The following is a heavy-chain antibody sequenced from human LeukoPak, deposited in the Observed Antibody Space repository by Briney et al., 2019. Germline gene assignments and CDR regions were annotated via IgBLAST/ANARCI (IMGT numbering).Heavy chain of an antibody. CDR3: ARGPPSYDFWSGYSAAWDY. Sequence: SETLSLTCTVSGGSISSYYWSWIRQPPGKGLEWIGYIYYSGSTAYNPPLKSRVTISVDTSKNQFSLKLSSVTAADTAVYYCARGPPSYDFWSGYSAAWDYWGQGTLVTVSS. D-gene: IGHD3-3*01. CDR1: GGSISSYY. J-gene: IGHJ4*02. V-gene: IGHV4-59*12. CDR2: IYYSGST.